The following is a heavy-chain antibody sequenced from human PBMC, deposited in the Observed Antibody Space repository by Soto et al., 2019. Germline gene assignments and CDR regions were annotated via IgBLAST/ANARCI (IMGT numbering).Heavy chain of an antibody. D-gene: IGHD2-8*02. J-gene: IGHJ4*02. CDR2: IYYSGST. V-gene: IGHV4-39*07. CDR3: ARDKITGLFDY. CDR1: GGSITSSSYY. Sequence: PSETLSLNCTVSGGSITSSSYYWGWIRQPPGKGLEWIGYIYYSGSTYYNPSLRSRVSISVDTSKNQFSLKLTSVTAADTAVYYCARDKITGLFDYWGQGTLVTVSS.